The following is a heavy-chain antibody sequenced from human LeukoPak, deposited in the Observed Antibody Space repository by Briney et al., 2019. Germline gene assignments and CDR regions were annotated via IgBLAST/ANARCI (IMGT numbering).Heavy chain of an antibody. CDR3: ARARNYYDSSDHYYEGDAFDI. J-gene: IGHJ3*02. CDR2: MSYSGST. CDR1: GGSSSSYY. D-gene: IGHD3-22*01. Sequence: SETLSLTCTVSGGSSSSYYWSWIRQPPGKGLGWIGYMSYSGSTNYNPSLKSRVTISVDTSKNQFSLKLSSVTAADTAVYYCARARNYYDSSDHYYEGDAFDIWGQGTMVTVSS. V-gene: IGHV4-59*01.